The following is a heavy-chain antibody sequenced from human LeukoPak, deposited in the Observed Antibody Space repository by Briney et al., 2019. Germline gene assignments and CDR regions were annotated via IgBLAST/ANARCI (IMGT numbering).Heavy chain of an antibody. CDR2: IYYSGST. CDR3: ARGGLTGVFDY. D-gene: IGHD7-27*01. Sequence: SETLSLTCTVSGGSISSGGYYWSWIRQHPGKGLEWIGYIYYSGSTYYNPSLKSRVTISVDTSKNQFSLKLSSVTAADTAVYHCARGGLTGVFDYWGQGTLVTVSS. J-gene: IGHJ4*02. CDR1: GGSISSGGYY. V-gene: IGHV4-30-4*08.